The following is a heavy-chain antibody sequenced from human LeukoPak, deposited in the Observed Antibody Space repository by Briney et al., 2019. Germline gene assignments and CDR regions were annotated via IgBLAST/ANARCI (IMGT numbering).Heavy chain of an antibody. D-gene: IGHD6-13*01. CDR1: GFTLSSYA. V-gene: IGHV3-23*01. Sequence: PGGSLRLSCAASGFTLSSYAMSWVRQAPGKGLEWVSAISGSDGSTYYADSVRGRFTISRDNSKNTLYLQMNSPRAEDTAVYYCAKEGGSSRYYFDYWGQGTLDTVSS. CDR2: ISGSDGST. CDR3: AKEGGSSRYYFDY. J-gene: IGHJ4*02.